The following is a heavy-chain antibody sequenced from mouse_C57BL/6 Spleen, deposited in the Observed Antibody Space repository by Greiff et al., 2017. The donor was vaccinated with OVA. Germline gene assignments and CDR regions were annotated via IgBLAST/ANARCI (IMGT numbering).Heavy chain of an antibody. CDR3: ARKFITTVVENFDD. V-gene: IGHV1-50*01. D-gene: IGHD1-1*01. CDR2: IDPSDSYT. CDR1: GYTFTSYW. Sequence: QVQLQQPGAELVKPGASVKLSCKASGYTFTSYWMQWVKQRPGQGLEWIGEIDPSDSYTNYNQKFTGKATLTVDTSSSTAYMQLSSLTSEDSAVYYCARKFITTVVENFDDWGQGTTLTVSS. J-gene: IGHJ2*01.